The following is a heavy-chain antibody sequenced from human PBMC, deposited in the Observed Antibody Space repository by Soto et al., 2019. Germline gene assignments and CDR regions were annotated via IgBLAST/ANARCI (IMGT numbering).Heavy chain of an antibody. CDR1: GFTFSSYA. CDR2: ISYDGSNK. Sequence: GGSLRLSCAASGFTFSSYAMHWVRQAPGKGLEWVAVISYDGSNKYYADSVKGRFTISRDNSKNTLYLQMNSLRAEDTAVYYCARFDDSSGYYYDYYYGMDVWGQGTTVTVSS. V-gene: IGHV3-30-3*01. CDR3: ARFDDSSGYYYDYYYGMDV. J-gene: IGHJ6*02. D-gene: IGHD3-22*01.